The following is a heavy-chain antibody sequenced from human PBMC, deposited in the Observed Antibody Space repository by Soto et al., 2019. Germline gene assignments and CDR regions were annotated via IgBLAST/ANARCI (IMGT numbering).Heavy chain of an antibody. CDR3: ARVEAAARPYYYGMDV. Sequence: GGSLRLSCAASGFTFSSYSMNWVRQAPGKGLEWVSSISSSSSYIYYADSVKGRFTISRDNAKNSLYLQMNSLRAEDTAVYHCARVEAAARPYYYGMDVWGQGTTVTVSS. J-gene: IGHJ6*02. V-gene: IGHV3-21*01. CDR1: GFTFSSYS. CDR2: ISSSSSYI. D-gene: IGHD6-6*01.